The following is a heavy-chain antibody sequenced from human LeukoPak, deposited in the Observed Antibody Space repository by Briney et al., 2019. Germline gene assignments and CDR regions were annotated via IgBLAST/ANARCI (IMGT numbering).Heavy chain of an antibody. CDR2: IVVDTGAT. CDR1: GFTFSTST. D-gene: IGHD6-13*01. J-gene: IGHJ3*01. CDR3: AEDVLAYRSNWYEKGGFGL. V-gene: IGHV1-58*02. Sequence: SMKVSCKASGFTFSTSTIHWVRQTRGQRLERVGWIVVDTGATNYAQNFQERVTISRDMSTNTALMELRSLRFDDTAVYYWAEDVLAYRSNWYEKGGFGLWGQGTMVTVSS.